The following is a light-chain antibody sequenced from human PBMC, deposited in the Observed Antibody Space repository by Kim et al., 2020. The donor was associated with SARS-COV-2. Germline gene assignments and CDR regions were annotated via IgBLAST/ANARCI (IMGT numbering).Light chain of an antibody. CDR1: QSVSSSY. CDR3: QQYGSSPLT. CDR2: GAS. V-gene: IGKV3-20*01. Sequence: PEERAPLSCRASQSVSSSYLAWYQQKPDQAPRLLIYGASSRATGIPDRFSGSGSGTDFTLTISRLEPEDFAVYYCQQYGSSPLTFGQGTKLEI. J-gene: IGKJ2*01.